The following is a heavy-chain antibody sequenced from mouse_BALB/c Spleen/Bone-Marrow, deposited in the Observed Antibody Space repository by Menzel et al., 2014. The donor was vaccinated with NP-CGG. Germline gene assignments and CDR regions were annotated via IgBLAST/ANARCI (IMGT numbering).Heavy chain of an antibody. CDR1: GYTFTDYW. CDR3: ARTAY. Sequence: QVQLQQSGAELVKPGAPVKLSCKASGYTFTDYWMNWVQQRPGRGLEWIGRIDPSDSESHYNQKFKDKVTLTVDKSSTTDYIQLSNLTSEDSAVYYCARTAYWGQGTLVTVSA. V-gene: IGHV1-69*02. J-gene: IGHJ3*01. CDR2: IDPSDSES.